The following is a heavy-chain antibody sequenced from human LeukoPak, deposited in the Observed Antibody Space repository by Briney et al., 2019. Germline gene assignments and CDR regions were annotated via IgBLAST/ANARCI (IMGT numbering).Heavy chain of an antibody. J-gene: IGHJ4*02. D-gene: IGHD3-22*01. CDR3: ARLTSYDTSKRGFDY. CDR1: GGSISSSSHY. Sequence: SETLSLTCTVSGGSISSSSHYWGWIRQPPGKGLEWTGTVFYSGSTYYTPSLKSRVTISVDTFKNQFSLKLTSVAAADTAVYYCARLTSYDTSKRGFDYWGQGTLVTVSS. V-gene: IGHV4-39*01. CDR2: VFYSGST.